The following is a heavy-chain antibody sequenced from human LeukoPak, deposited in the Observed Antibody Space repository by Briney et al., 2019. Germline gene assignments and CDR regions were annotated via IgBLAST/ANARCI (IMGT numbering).Heavy chain of an antibody. Sequence: GGSLRLSCAASGFTFSSYSMNWVRQAPGKGLEWVSSISSSSCYIYYADSVKGRFTISRENAKNSLYLQMNSLRAGDTALYYCARALRHSSSIFDYWGQGTLVTVSS. CDR2: ISSSSCYI. J-gene: IGHJ4*02. CDR1: GFTFSSYS. CDR3: ARALRHSSSIFDY. D-gene: IGHD6-6*01. V-gene: IGHV3-21*01.